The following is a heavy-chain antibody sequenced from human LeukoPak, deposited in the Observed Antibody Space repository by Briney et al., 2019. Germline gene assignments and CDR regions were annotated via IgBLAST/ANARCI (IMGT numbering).Heavy chain of an antibody. CDR2: ISYSGNT. Sequence: SETLSLTCTVSGGSISNYYWTWIRQPPGKGLEWIGFISYSGNTNYNPSLKSRVTISLDTSKNQFSLKLSSVTAADTAVYYCARDRIAAAQTDYWGQGTLVTVSS. CDR1: GGSISNYY. CDR3: ARDRIAAAQTDY. V-gene: IGHV4-59*12. D-gene: IGHD6-13*01. J-gene: IGHJ4*02.